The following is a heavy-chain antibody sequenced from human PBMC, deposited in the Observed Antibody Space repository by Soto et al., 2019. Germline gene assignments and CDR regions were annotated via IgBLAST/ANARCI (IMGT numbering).Heavy chain of an antibody. J-gene: IGHJ6*02. Sequence: VASVKVSCKASGYTFTGYYMHWVRQAPGQGLEWMGWINPNSGGTNYAQKFQGRVTMTRDTSISTAYMELSRLRSDDTAVYYCARDHPISSSWQYYYYGMDVWGQGTTVTVSS. CDR2: INPNSGGT. V-gene: IGHV1-2*02. D-gene: IGHD6-13*01. CDR1: GYTFTGYY. CDR3: ARDHPISSSWQYYYYGMDV.